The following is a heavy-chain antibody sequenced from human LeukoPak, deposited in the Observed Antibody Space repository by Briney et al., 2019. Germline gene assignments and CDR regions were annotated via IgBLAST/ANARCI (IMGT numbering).Heavy chain of an antibody. CDR1: GFTFSSYW. CDR2: INSDGSST. CDR3: AKRGVVIRVILVGFHKEAYYFDS. D-gene: IGHD3-22*01. Sequence: GGSLRLSCAASGFTFSSYWMHWVRHAPGKGLVWVSRINSDGSSTSYADSVKGRFTISTDHPKNTLYLQMNSLRAADTAVYFCAKRGVVIRVILVGFHKEAYYFDSWGQGALVTVSS. J-gene: IGHJ4*02. V-gene: IGHV3-74*01.